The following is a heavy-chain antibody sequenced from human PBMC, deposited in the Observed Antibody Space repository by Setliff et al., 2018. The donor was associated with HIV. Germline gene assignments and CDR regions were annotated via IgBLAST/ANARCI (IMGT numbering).Heavy chain of an antibody. CDR1: GFRFETFG. Sequence: QAGGSLRLSCAASGFRFETFGMYWVRQAPGKGLEWVAFIRHDGSYAYHADSVKGRFTMSRDNSKNTVSLEMNSLRVEDTGVYYCAKGRRPVDLVSTSIRYYFYMGVWGKGTTVTVSS. J-gene: IGHJ6*03. CDR2: IRHDGSYA. CDR3: AKGRRPVDLVSTSIRYYFYMGV. V-gene: IGHV3-30*02. D-gene: IGHD5-12*01.